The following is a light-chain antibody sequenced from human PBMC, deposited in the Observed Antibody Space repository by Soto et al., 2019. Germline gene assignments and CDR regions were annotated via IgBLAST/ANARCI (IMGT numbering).Light chain of an antibody. Sequence: QSVLTQPPSVSGAPGQTVTFSCTGSSSNIGAGYDVHWYQQLPGTAPKLLIYGNGNRPSGVPDRFSGSKSGTSASLAITGLQAEDEADYYCQSYDSSLSGSVFGGGTKLTVL. V-gene: IGLV1-40*01. CDR2: GNG. CDR3: QSYDSSLSGSV. CDR1: SSNIGAGYD. J-gene: IGLJ2*01.